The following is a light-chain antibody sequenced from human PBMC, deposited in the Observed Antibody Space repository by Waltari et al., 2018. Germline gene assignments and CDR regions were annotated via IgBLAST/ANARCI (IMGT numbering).Light chain of an antibody. CDR1: ILEDTY. CDR2: QDD. J-gene: IGLJ1*01. Sequence: SNQPTPPPALSVSPGQTASVTCSRHILEDTYACWYQQKPGQSPVLVIYQDDKRPSGIPERFSGSNSANTATLTISGTQAVDEADYYCQAWDSSTGTGVFGTGTKVTVL. V-gene: IGLV3-1*01. CDR3: QAWDSSTGTGV.